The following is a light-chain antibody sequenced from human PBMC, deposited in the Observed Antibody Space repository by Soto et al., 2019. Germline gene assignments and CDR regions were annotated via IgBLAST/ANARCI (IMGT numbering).Light chain of an antibody. J-gene: IGKJ5*01. Sequence: EIVLTQSPGTLSLSPGERATLSCRASQRIASTYLAWYHQKPGQAPRLLIYAASARAIGIPDRFSGSGSGTDFTLTISRLEPEDFAVYYCQQYDSSPITFGQGTRLEIK. V-gene: IGKV3-20*01. CDR3: QQYDSSPIT. CDR1: QRIASTY. CDR2: AAS.